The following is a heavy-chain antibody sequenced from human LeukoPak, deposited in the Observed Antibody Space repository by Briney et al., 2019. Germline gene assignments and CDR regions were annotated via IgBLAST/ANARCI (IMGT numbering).Heavy chain of an antibody. V-gene: IGHV1-18*01. J-gene: IGHJ3*02. CDR2: ISAYNGNT. CDR1: GYTFTSYG. D-gene: IGHD4-17*01. Sequence: ASVKVSCKASGYTFTSYGISWVRQAPGQGLEWMGWISAYNGNTNYAQKLQGRVTMTTDTSTSTAYMELRSLRSDDTAVYYCARVCVRDYGDASGGAFDIWGQGTMVTVSS. CDR3: ARVCVRDYGDASGGAFDI.